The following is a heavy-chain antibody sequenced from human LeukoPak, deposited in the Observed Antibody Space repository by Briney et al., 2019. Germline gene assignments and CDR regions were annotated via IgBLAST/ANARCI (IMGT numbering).Heavy chain of an antibody. CDR1: VYSFTSYW. CDR3: ARHRYYYDSSGYLTDY. CDR2: IYPGDSDT. J-gene: IGHJ4*02. V-gene: IGHV5-51*01. D-gene: IGHD3-22*01. Sequence: GESLKISCKGSVYSFTSYWIGWVRQMPGKGLEWMGIIYPGDSDTRYSPSFQGQVTISADKSISTAYLQWSSLKASDTAMYYCARHRYYYDSSGYLTDYWGQGTLVTVSS.